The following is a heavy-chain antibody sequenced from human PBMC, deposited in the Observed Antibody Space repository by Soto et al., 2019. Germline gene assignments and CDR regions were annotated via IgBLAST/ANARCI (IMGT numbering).Heavy chain of an antibody. CDR1: GYTFTTYG. V-gene: IGHV1-18*04. Sequence: QVRLVQSGAEVKKPGASVKVSCKASGYTFTTYGMAWVRQAPGQGLEWMGWISGYNGKTSYAQKFQGRVTMTTDTSTTTAYMELRSLRSDDTAVYYCARDLYYGSGGYRLFDPWGQGTLVTVSS. D-gene: IGHD3-16*02. CDR2: ISGYNGKT. J-gene: IGHJ5*02. CDR3: ARDLYYGSGGYRLFDP.